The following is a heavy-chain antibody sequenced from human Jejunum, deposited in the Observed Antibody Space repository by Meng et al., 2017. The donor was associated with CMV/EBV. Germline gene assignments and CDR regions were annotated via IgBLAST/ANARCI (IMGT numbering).Heavy chain of an antibody. CDR3: MMYQNWGETDF. CDR1: GGSFNSFT. CDR2: IVPIFGTS. Sequence: CEASGGSFNSFTIFWVRHAPGQGLQSLGGIVPIFGTSHYAQNFQGRVTITTDESTSTVYMELNSLRSDDTALYYCMMYQNWGETDFWGQGTLVTVSS. J-gene: IGHJ4*02. V-gene: IGHV1-69*05. D-gene: IGHD2-8*01.